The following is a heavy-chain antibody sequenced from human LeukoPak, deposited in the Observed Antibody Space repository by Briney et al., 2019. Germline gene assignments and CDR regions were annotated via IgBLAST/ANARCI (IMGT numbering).Heavy chain of an antibody. CDR2: IYYSGST. Sequence: PSETLSLTCTVSGGSISSSSYYWGWIRQPPGKGLEWIGSIYYSGSTYYNPSLKSRVTISVDTSKNQFSLKLSSVTAADTAVYYCARGGMTTDGYFDYWGQGTLVTVSS. CDR1: GGSISSSSYY. J-gene: IGHJ4*02. CDR3: ARGGMTTDGYFDY. D-gene: IGHD1-14*01. V-gene: IGHV4-39*07.